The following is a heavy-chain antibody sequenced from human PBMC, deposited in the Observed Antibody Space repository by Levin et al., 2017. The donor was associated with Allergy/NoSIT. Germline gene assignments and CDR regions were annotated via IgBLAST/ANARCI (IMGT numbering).Heavy chain of an antibody. CDR3: AREYGGDWYFDL. CDR1: GDSISSYY. Sequence: SETLSLTCTVSGDSISSYYWSWIRQPPGRGLEWIGYIHYDGNTNYNPSLKSRITISLYTSKNEFSLKLRSVTAADTAVYYCAREYGGDWYFDLWGRGTLVTVSS. D-gene: IGHD2-21*01. J-gene: IGHJ2*01. CDR2: IHYDGNT. V-gene: IGHV4-59*01.